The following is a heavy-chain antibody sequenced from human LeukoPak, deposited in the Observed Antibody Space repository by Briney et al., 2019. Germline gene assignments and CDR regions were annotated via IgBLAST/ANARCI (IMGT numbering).Heavy chain of an antibody. V-gene: IGHV1-2*02. J-gene: IGHJ3*02. CDR2: INPNSGGT. CDR1: GYTFTGYY. Sequence: ASVKVSRKASGYTFTGYYMHWVRQAPGQGLEWMGWINPNSGGTNYAQKFQGRVTMTRDTSISTAYMELSRLRSDDTAVYYCARELKGSSSNPPGDDAFDIWGQGTMVTVSS. CDR3: ARELKGSSSNPPGDDAFDI. D-gene: IGHD6-6*01.